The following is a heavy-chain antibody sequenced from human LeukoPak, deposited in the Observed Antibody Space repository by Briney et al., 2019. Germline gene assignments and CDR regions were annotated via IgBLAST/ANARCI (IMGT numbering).Heavy chain of an antibody. J-gene: IGHJ6*02. V-gene: IGHV1-69*13. Sequence: SVKVSCKASGGTISSYAISWVRQAPGQGLEWMGGIIPIFGTANYAQKFQGRVTITADESTSTAYMELSSLRSEDTAVYYCASSLTPPRRYCSGGSCYYYYGMDVWGQGTTVTVSS. CDR1: GGTISSYA. CDR2: IIPIFGTA. CDR3: ASSLTPPRRYCSGGSCYYYYGMDV. D-gene: IGHD2-15*01.